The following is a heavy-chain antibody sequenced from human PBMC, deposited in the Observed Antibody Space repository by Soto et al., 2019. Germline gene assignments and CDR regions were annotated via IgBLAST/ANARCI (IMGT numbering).Heavy chain of an antibody. V-gene: IGHV3-30*03. D-gene: IGHD6-6*01. CDR2: VSYDGHNK. CDR3: TFSDSSEVDH. J-gene: IGHJ4*02. Sequence: GGSLRLSCGASGFTFSGYGMHWVRQAPGNGLEWVSFVSYDGHNKYYGDSVRGRFTIARDNSKRTLFLHMNSLGKEDTAVYYCTFSDSSEVDHWGQGALVTVSS. CDR1: GFTFSGYG.